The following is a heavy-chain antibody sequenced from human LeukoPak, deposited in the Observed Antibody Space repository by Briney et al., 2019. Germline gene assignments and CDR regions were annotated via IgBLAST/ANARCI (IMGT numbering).Heavy chain of an antibody. J-gene: IGHJ4*02. D-gene: IGHD1-26*01. V-gene: IGHV3-7*03. CDR1: GFTFSSYW. Sequence: GGSLRLSCAASGFTFSSYWMSWVRQAPGKGLEWVANIKQEGSEKYYVDSVKGRFTISRDNAKISLYLQMNSLRAEDTSVYYCARDGRDLAFDYWGQGTLVTVSS. CDR2: IKQEGSEK. CDR3: ARDGRDLAFDY.